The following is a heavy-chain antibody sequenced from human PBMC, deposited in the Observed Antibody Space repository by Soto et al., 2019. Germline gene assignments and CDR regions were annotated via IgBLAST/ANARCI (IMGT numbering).Heavy chain of an antibody. D-gene: IGHD6-19*01. Sequence: SETLSLTCAVYGGSFSGYYWSWIRQPPGKGLEWIGEINHSGSTNYNPSLKSRVTISVDTSKNQFSLKLSSVTAADTAVYYCARAVAGTFYYYGMDVWGQGTTVTV. CDR3: ARAVAGTFYYYGMDV. V-gene: IGHV4-34*01. CDR1: GGSFSGYY. J-gene: IGHJ6*02. CDR2: INHSGST.